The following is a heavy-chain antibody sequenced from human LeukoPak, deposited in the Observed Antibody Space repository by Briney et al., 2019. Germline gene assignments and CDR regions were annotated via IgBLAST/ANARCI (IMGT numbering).Heavy chain of an antibody. J-gene: IGHJ4*02. CDR1: GFTFSSYA. V-gene: IGHV3-23*01. Sequence: PGGSLRLSCAASGFTFSSYAMSWVRQAPGKGLEWVSAISGSGGSTYYADSVKGRFTISRDNSKNTLYLQMNSLRAEDTAVYCCAKVSAHYYGSGSYFDYWGQGTLVTVSS. CDR2: ISGSGGST. CDR3: AKVSAHYYGSGSYFDY. D-gene: IGHD3-10*01.